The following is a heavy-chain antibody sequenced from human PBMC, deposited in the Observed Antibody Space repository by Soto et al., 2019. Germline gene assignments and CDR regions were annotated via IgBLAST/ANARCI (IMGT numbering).Heavy chain of an antibody. CDR2: ISGSGGST. D-gene: IGHD2-15*01. CDR3: ASPDIVVVVAATTRDY. CDR1: GFTFSSYA. Sequence: EVQLLESGGGLVQPGGSLRLSCAASGFTFSSYAMSWVRQAPGKGLEWVSAISGSGGSTYYADSVKGRFTISRDNSKNTLYLQMNSLRAEDTAVYYCASPDIVVVVAATTRDYWGQGTLVTVSP. J-gene: IGHJ4*02. V-gene: IGHV3-23*01.